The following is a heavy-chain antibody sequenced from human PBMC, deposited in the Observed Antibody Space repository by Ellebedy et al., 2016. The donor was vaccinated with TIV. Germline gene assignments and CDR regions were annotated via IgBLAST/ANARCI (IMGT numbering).Heavy chain of an antibody. CDR2: ISGSGGMM. Sequence: PGGSLRLSCVASRFIFSSYYMTWVRQAPGKGLEWILYISGSGGMMDHADSVKGRFTISRDNAKNSLYLQLSSLRAEDTAVYYCARRSRGPSYYFDYWGQGALVTVSS. V-gene: IGHV3-48*03. D-gene: IGHD3-10*01. J-gene: IGHJ4*02. CDR3: ARRSRGPSYYFDY. CDR1: RFIFSSYY.